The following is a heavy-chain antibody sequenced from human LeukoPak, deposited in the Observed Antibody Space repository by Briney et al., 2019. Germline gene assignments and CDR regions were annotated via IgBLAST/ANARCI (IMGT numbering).Heavy chain of an antibody. D-gene: IGHD5-24*01. Sequence: PSETLSLTCAVYGGSFSGYYWSWIRQPPGKGLEWIGEINHSGSTYYNPSLKSRVTISVDTSKNQFSLKLSSVTAADTAVYYCARRRRDGYNTFDYWGQGTLVTVSS. V-gene: IGHV4-34*01. J-gene: IGHJ4*02. CDR2: INHSGST. CDR1: GGSFSGYY. CDR3: ARRRRDGYNTFDY.